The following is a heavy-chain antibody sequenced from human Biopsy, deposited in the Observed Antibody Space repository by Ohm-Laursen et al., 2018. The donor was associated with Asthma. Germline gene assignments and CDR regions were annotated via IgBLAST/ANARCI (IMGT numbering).Heavy chain of an antibody. J-gene: IGHJ4*02. Sequence: LRLSCAASGFTVSRDHMFWVRQAPGKGLEWVSVIYSGGTPHTADSVRGRFTISRDFSKNTLHLQMHSLRVEDTAVYYCARGDSSGWSHYYFDYWGQGTLVTVSS. CDR2: IYSGGTP. CDR3: ARGDSSGWSHYYFDY. D-gene: IGHD6-19*01. V-gene: IGHV3-53*01. CDR1: GFTVSRDH.